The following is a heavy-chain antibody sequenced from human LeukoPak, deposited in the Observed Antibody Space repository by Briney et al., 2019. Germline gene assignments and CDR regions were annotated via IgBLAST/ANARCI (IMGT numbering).Heavy chain of an antibody. V-gene: IGHV4-39*01. Sequence: KPSETLSLTCTVSGGSLISNSYFWGWIRQPPGKGLEWIGSIYYSGSTYYNPSLRSRVTISVDTSKNQFSLKLSSVTAADTAVYYCARLKEFQKIFDCWDQGTLVTVSS. CDR2: IYYSGST. J-gene: IGHJ4*02. D-gene: IGHD2-21*01. CDR1: GGSLISNSYF. CDR3: ARLKEFQKIFDC.